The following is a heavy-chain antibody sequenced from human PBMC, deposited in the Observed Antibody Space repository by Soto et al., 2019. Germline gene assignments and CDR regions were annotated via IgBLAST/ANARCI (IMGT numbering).Heavy chain of an antibody. CDR3: ARNYYDSSEYYFDY. J-gene: IGHJ4*02. D-gene: IGHD3-22*01. CDR1: GFTFSSYS. V-gene: IGHV3-21*01. CDR2: ISSSSSYI. Sequence: EVQLVESGGGLVKPGGSVRLSCAASGFTFSSYSMNWVRQAPGKGLEWVSSISSSSSYIYYADSVKGRFTISRDNAKNSLYLQMNSLRAEDTAVYYCARNYYDSSEYYFDYWGQGTLVTVSS.